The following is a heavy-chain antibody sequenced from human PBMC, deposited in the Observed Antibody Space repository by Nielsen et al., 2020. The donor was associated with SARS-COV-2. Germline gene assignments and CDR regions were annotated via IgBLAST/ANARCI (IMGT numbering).Heavy chain of an antibody. V-gene: IGHV3-30*02. D-gene: IGHD1-26*01. CDR1: GFTFSSYG. Sequence: GESLKISCAASGFTFSSYGMHWVRQAPGKGLEWVAVIWYDGSNKYYADSVKGRFTISRDNSKNTLYLQMNSLRAEDTAVYYCAKTISGSYYGPFDYWGQGTLVTVSS. CDR2: IWYDGSNK. CDR3: AKTISGSYYGPFDY. J-gene: IGHJ4*02.